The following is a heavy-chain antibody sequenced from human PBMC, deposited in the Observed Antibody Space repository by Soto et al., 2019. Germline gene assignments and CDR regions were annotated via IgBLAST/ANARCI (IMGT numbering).Heavy chain of an antibody. CDR1: GVSVTSYY. J-gene: IGHJ4*02. CDR2: IFNRGST. V-gene: IGHV4-4*07. Sequence: TSETLSLTCSVSGVSVTSYYWNWIRQPAGKGLEWIGRIFNRGSTSYNPSIKSRVTVSLDTSKNQISLRLNSVAAADTAVYYCARDTGYSYGAYYDYWGQGALVTVSS. D-gene: IGHD5-18*01. CDR3: ARDTGYSYGAYYDY.